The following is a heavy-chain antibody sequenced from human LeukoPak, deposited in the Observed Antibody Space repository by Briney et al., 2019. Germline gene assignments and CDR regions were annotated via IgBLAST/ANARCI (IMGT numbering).Heavy chain of an antibody. Sequence: SETLSLTCTVSGGSISSGSFYWSWIRQSPGEGLEWIGYIYYDGSTNYNPSLKSRVTISGDTSKNQFSLKLSSVTAADTAVYYCASGDRGSIWAFDYWGQGTLVTVSS. CDR1: GGSISSGSFY. V-gene: IGHV4-61*01. D-gene: IGHD3-16*01. CDR2: IYYDGST. J-gene: IGHJ4*02. CDR3: ASGDRGSIWAFDY.